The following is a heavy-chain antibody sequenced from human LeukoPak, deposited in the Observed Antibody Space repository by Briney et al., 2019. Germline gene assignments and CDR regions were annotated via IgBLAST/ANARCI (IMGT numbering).Heavy chain of an antibody. CDR3: ARLGTSGPHYYFDY. CDR2: MNPNSGNT. J-gene: IGHJ4*02. CDR1: GYTFTSYD. D-gene: IGHD1-1*01. V-gene: IGHV1-8*01. Sequence: ASVKVSCKASGYTFTSYDINWVRQATGQGLEWMGWMNPNSGNTGYAQKLQGRVTMTRDTSTSTVYMELSSLRSEDTAVYYCARLGTSGPHYYFDYWGQGTLVTVSS.